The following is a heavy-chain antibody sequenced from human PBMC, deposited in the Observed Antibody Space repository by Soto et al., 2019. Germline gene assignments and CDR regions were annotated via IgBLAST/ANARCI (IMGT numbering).Heavy chain of an antibody. V-gene: IGHV1-69*13. CDR2: IIPIFGTA. J-gene: IGHJ5*02. D-gene: IGHD3-22*01. Sequence: VASVKVSCKASGGTFSSYAISWVRQAPGQGLEWMGGIIPIFGTANYAQKFQGRVTITADESTSTAYMELSSLRSEDTAVYYCARVGPYYDSSGYWFDPWGQGTLVTVSS. CDR1: GGTFSSYA. CDR3: ARVGPYYDSSGYWFDP.